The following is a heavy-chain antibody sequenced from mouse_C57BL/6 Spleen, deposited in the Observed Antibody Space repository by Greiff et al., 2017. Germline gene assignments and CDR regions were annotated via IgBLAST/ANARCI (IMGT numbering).Heavy chain of an antibody. J-gene: IGHJ1*03. V-gene: IGHV5-6*01. CDR1: GFTFSSYG. CDR2: ISSGGSYT. Sequence: EVQVVESGGDLVKPGGSLKLSCAASGFTFSSYGMSWVRQTPDKRLEWVATISSGGSYTYYPDSVKGRFTISRDNAKNTLYLQMSSLKSEDTAMYYCARGITSVVATDFDVWGTGTTVTVSS. D-gene: IGHD1-1*01. CDR3: ARGITSVVATDFDV.